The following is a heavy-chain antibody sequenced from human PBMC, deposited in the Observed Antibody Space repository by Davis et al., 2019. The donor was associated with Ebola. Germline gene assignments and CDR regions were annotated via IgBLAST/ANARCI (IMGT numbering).Heavy chain of an antibody. CDR3: ARRGTMGAIRDDY. Sequence: GESLKISCEGSGYSFTNYWIGWVRQMPGKGLEWMGIIYPGDSDTRYSPSFQGQVTISADKSINTAYLQWSSLKASDTAMYYCARRGTMGAIRDDYWGQGTLVTVSS. J-gene: IGHJ4*02. CDR2: IYPGDSDT. D-gene: IGHD1-26*01. CDR1: GYSFTNYW. V-gene: IGHV5-51*01.